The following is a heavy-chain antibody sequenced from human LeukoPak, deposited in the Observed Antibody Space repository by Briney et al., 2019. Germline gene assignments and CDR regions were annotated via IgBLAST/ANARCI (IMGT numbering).Heavy chain of an antibody. D-gene: IGHD6-13*01. CDR1: GFTFSTCG. V-gene: IGHV3-30*02. CDR2: INDGGNKK. CDR3: VKDFHNSWTFDY. Sequence: GGSLRLSCAASGFTFSTCGMHWVRQAPGKGLEWVAFINDGGNKKDYADSVKGRLTISRDTSKNILYPQMNSLRVEDTAVYYCVKDFHNSWTFDYWGQGTLVTVSS. J-gene: IGHJ4*02.